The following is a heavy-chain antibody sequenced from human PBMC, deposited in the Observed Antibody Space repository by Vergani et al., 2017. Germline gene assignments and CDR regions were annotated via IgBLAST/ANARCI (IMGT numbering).Heavy chain of an antibody. CDR2: ISYDGSNK. CDR1: GFTFSSYG. V-gene: IGHV3-30*18. D-gene: IGHD3-3*01. Sequence: QVQLVESGGGVVQPGRSLRLSCAASGFTFSSYGMHWVRQAPGKGLEWVAVISYDGSNKYYADSVKGRFTISRDNSKNTLYLQMNSLRAEDTAVYSCAKDEVTIFGVVIDYYYMDVWGKGTTVTVSS. J-gene: IGHJ6*03. CDR3: AKDEVTIFGVVIDYYYMDV.